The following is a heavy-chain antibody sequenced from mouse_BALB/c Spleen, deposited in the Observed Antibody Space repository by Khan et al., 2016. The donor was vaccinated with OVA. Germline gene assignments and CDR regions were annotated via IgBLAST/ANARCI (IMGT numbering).Heavy chain of an antibody. Sequence: QVQLKESGPDLVAPSQSLSITCTVSGFSLTSYAIHWVRQPPGKGLEWLVVIWSDGRTTYNSALKSRLSITKDKSKSQVFLKINSLQTDVTAKYYCARHQFPPSMDSWGQGTSVTVSS. V-gene: IGHV2-6-2*01. CDR2: IWSDGRT. CDR3: ARHQFPPSMDS. CDR1: GFSLTSYA. J-gene: IGHJ4*01.